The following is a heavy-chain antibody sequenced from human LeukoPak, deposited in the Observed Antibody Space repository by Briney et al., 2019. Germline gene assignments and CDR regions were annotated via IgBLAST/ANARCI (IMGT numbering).Heavy chain of an antibody. CDR2: IRGSGDST. CDR1: GGSISSYY. J-gene: IGHJ2*01. CDR3: AKVRGDSSGYYPWHFDL. V-gene: IGHV3-23*01. Sequence: PSETLSLTCTVAGGSISSYYWSWIRQAPGKGLEWVSAIRGSGDSTYYADSVKGRFTISRDSSKNTLYLQMNSLRAEDTAVYYCAKVRGDSSGYYPWHFDLWGRGTLVTVSS. D-gene: IGHD3-22*01.